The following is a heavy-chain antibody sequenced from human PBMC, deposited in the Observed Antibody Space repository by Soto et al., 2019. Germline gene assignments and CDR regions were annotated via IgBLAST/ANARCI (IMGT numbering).Heavy chain of an antibody. CDR1: GGSISSYY. D-gene: IGHD3-16*01. V-gene: IGHV4-59*01. J-gene: IGHJ4*02. CDR3: ARGGEGAPVDY. Sequence: PSETLSLTCTVSGGSISSYYWSWIRQPPGKGLEWIGYIYYSGSTNYTPSLKSRVTISVDTSKNQFSLKLSSVTAADTAVYYCARGGEGAPVDYWGQGTLVTVSS. CDR2: IYYSGST.